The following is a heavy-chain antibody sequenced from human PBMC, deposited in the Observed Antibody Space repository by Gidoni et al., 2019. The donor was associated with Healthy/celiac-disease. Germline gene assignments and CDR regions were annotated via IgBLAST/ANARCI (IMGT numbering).Heavy chain of an antibody. J-gene: IGHJ4*02. Sequence: QVQLQESGPGLVTPSKTLSLTCTVSCGSISSYYWSWIRQPAGKGLEWIGRIYTSRSTNYNTSLKSRVTMSVDTSKNQFSLKLSSVTAADTAVYYCARDPGKWLLDYWGQGTLVTVSS. CDR1: CGSISSYY. V-gene: IGHV4-4*07. CDR3: ARDPGKWLLDY. D-gene: IGHD5-12*01. CDR2: IYTSRST.